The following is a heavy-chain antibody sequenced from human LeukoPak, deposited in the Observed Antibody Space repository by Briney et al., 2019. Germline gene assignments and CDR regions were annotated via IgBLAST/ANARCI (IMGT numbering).Heavy chain of an antibody. D-gene: IGHD3-10*01. CDR1: GFTFSSHG. Sequence: GGSLRLSYAASGFTFSSHGIHLVRPAPANGLHLVAVILYDGSNKYYADSVKGRFTIFRDNSKNTLYLQMNSLRAEDTAVYYCARDPLVRRGVVRGVYAFDIWGQGTMVTVSS. CDR3: ARDPLVRRGVVRGVYAFDI. CDR2: ILYDGSNK. J-gene: IGHJ3*02. V-gene: IGHV3-33*05.